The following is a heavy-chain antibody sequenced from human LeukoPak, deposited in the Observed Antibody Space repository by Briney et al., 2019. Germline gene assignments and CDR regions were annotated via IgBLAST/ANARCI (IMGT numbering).Heavy chain of an antibody. CDR1: GPSFSANA. CDR3: ALGSDCSS. J-gene: IGHJ5*02. CDR2: IRKNSEKT. V-gene: IGHV3-23*01. Sequence: GGSLRLSCAASGPSFSANAMTWVRQAPGKGLEWISCIRKNSEKTYCADSVKGRFTISRDDSKNTLYLQMSSLRAEDTAVYYCALGSDCSSWGQGTLVTVSS. D-gene: IGHD2-21*02.